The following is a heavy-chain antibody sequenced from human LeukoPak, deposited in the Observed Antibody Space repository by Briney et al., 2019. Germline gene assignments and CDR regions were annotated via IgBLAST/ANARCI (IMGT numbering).Heavy chain of an antibody. D-gene: IGHD3-3*01. CDR3: AREEYYDFWSGYKALNYYGMDV. Sequence: PGRSLRLSCAASGFTFSSYPMHWVRQAPGKGREWVAVISYDGTNKYYADSVKGRFTISRDNSKNTLYLQMNSLRAEDTAVYYCAREEYYDFWSGYKALNYYGMDVWGQGTTVTVSS. J-gene: IGHJ6*02. V-gene: IGHV3-30-3*01. CDR1: GFTFSSYP. CDR2: ISYDGTNK.